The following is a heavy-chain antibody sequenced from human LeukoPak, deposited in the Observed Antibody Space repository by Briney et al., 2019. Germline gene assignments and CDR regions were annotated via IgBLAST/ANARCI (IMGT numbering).Heavy chain of an antibody. J-gene: IGHJ4*02. Sequence: ASVKVSCKASGYTFTSYGISWVRQAPGQRLEWMGWINAGNGNTKYSQKFQGRVTTTRDTSASTAYMELSSLRSEDTAVYYCARAYYGSGSYYLTYWGQGTLVTVSS. CDR2: INAGNGNT. D-gene: IGHD3-10*01. CDR3: ARAYYGSGSYYLTY. V-gene: IGHV1-3*01. CDR1: GYTFTSYG.